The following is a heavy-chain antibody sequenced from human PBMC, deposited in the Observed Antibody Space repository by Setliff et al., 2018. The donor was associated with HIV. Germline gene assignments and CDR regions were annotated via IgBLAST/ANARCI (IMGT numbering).Heavy chain of an antibody. CDR2: IYPGDPDA. Sequence: GESLKISCKGSGNTFGRHWVAWVRQMPGKGLEWMGMIYPGDPDARYSPSFQGQVTISADKSISTAYLQWSSLEASDTAMYYCARHCNSGSCYKGNGHYGMDVWGQGTTVTVSS. D-gene: IGHD2-8*01. V-gene: IGHV5-51*01. CDR1: GNTFGRHW. J-gene: IGHJ6*02. CDR3: ARHCNSGSCYKGNGHYGMDV.